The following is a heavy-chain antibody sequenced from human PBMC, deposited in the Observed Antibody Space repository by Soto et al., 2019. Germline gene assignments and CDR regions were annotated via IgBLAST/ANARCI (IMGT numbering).Heavy chain of an antibody. CDR3: ARGTYCSGGSCSWRENDY. Sequence: QVQLVQSGAEVKKPGASVKVSCKASGYTLTNYDICWVRQATGQGLEWMGWMNANSGRTGYAQKFQGRVTMTRDTSISTAYMELSSLRSEDTAVYYCARGTYCSGGSCSWRENDYWGQGTLVTVSS. V-gene: IGHV1-8*01. CDR1: GYTLTNYD. D-gene: IGHD2-15*01. CDR2: MNANSGRT. J-gene: IGHJ4*02.